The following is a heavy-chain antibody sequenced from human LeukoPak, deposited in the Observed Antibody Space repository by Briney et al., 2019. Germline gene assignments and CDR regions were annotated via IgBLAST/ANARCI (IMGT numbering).Heavy chain of an antibody. V-gene: IGHV4-34*01. J-gene: IGHJ4*02. CDR3: ARRGVGATLDY. Sequence: SSETLSLTCAVYGESFSGYYWSWIRQPPGKGLEWIGEINHSGSTNYDPSLKSRVTISVDTSKNQFSLKLSSVTAADTAVYYCARRGVGATLDYWGQGTLVTVSS. CDR1: GESFSGYY. D-gene: IGHD1-26*01. CDR2: INHSGST.